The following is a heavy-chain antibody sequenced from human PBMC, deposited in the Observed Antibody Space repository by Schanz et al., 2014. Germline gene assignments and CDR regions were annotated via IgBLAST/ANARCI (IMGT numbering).Heavy chain of an antibody. J-gene: IGHJ4*02. CDR2: MNPNSGNP. CDR1: GGTFSSYT. CDR3: ARGRTFDY. Sequence: QLQLVQSGAEVKKPGSSVKVSCTASGGTFSSYTINWVRQAPGQGLEWLGWMNPNSGNPGFAQKFRGRVTMTRNTSMSTAYIELHILTSEDTAVYYCARGRTFDYWGQGTLVTVSS. V-gene: IGHV1-8*02.